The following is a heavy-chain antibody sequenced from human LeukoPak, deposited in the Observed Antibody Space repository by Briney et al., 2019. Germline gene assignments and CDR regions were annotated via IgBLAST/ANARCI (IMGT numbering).Heavy chain of an antibody. CDR3: ARGAWATGCFDY. CDR2: IYTSGNT. V-gene: IGHV4-4*07. Sequence: SETLSLTCTVSGGSISSYYWSWIRQPAGKGLEWIGRIYTSGNTNYNPSLKSRVTISVDTSKNQFSLKLSSVTAADTAVYYCARGAWATGCFDYWGQGTLVTVSS. D-gene: IGHD5-24*01. CDR1: GGSISSYY. J-gene: IGHJ4*02.